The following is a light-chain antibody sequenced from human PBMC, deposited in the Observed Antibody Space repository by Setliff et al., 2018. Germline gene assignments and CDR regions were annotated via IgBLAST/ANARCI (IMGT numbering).Light chain of an antibody. J-gene: IGLJ3*02. Sequence: QCALTQPASVSGSPGQSITISCTGTSSDIGTFNLVSWYQQYPGKAPKLMIYQVTKRPSGVSDRFSGSKSANTASLTISGLQAEDEADYYCSSYAGSAISIVFGGGTKVTVL. V-gene: IGLV2-23*02. CDR1: SSDIGTFNL. CDR2: QVT. CDR3: SSYAGSAISIV.